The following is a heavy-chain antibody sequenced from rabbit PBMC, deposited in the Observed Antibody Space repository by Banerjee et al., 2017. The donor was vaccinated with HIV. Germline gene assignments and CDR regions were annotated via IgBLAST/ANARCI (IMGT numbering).Heavy chain of an antibody. D-gene: IGHD4-1*01. J-gene: IGHJ4*01. CDR2: IGAGSSGTT. CDR1: GFTLSSYW. V-gene: IGHV1S45*01. CDR3: ARDLAGVIGWNFGL. Sequence: QEQLEESGGDLVKPGGTLTLTCKASGFTLSSYWMWWVRQAPGKGLEWIACIGAGSSGTTYYANWAKGRFTISKTSSTTVTLQMTSLTAADTATYLCARDLAGVIGWNFGLWGPGTLVTVS.